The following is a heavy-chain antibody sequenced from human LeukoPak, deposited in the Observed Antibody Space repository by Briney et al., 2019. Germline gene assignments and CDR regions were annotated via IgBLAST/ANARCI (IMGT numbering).Heavy chain of an antibody. CDR1: GFPFSTYA. J-gene: IGHJ4*02. V-gene: IGHV3-21*04. CDR3: ARDRIHPGIAAADYFDY. CDR2: ISSSSSYI. Sequence: GGSLRLSCAASGFPFSTYAMNWVRQAPGKGLEWVSSISSSSSYIYYADSVKGQFTISRDNAKNSLYLQMNSLRAEDTAVYYCARDRIHPGIAAADYFDYWGQGTLVTVSS. D-gene: IGHD6-13*01.